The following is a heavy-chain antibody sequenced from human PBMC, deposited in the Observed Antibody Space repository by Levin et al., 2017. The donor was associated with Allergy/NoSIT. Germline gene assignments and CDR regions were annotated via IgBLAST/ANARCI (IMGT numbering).Heavy chain of an antibody. CDR1: GGSISSSNYY. J-gene: IGHJ4*02. CDR3: ARHVVAGTIHY. CDR2: IYYSGTT. D-gene: IGHD6-19*01. V-gene: IGHV4-39*01. Sequence: SETLSLTCTVSGGSISSSNYYWGWIRQPPGKGLQWIGSIYYSGTTYYNPSLKSRVTISVDASKNQFSLKLNYVTAADRAVYYCARHVVAGTIHYWGQGTLVTVSS.